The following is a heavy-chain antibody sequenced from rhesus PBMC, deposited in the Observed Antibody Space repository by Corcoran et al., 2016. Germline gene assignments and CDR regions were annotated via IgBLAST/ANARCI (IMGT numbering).Heavy chain of an antibody. Sequence: EVQLVESGGGLVQPGGSLRLSCAASGFTFSSYAMQWVHQAPGKGLEWVSAIGPGGSTYYADAVQGRFTISRDNAKNSLYLQMNSLRAEDTAVYYCARGSTTDVWGRGVLVTVSS. V-gene: IGHV3-72*01. CDR1: GFTFSSYA. CDR2: IGPGGST. CDR3: ARGSTTDV. D-gene: IGHD1-14*01. J-gene: IGHJ5-2*02.